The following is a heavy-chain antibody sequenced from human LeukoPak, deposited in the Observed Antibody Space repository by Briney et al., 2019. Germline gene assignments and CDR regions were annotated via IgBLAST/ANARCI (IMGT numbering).Heavy chain of an antibody. J-gene: IGHJ4*02. CDR3: ATRMAVPGGPFDY. V-gene: IGHV4-4*07. CDR2: IYSSGRT. Sequence: SETLSLTCTVSGGSISSYYWSWIRQPAGKGLEWIGRIYSSGRTHYSPSLKSRVAISEDTSKNRFSLRLSSVTAADTAVYYCATRMAVPGGPFDYWGQGTLVTVST. D-gene: IGHD3-16*01. CDR1: GGSISSYY.